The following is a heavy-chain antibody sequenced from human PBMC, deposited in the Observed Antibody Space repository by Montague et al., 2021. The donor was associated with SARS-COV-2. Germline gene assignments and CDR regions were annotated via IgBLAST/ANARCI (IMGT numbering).Heavy chain of an antibody. CDR3: ARAFDWLSLTRYWYFDL. CDR1: GGSFSGYY. J-gene: IGHJ2*01. CDR2: IYFSGST. D-gene: IGHD3-9*01. V-gene: IGHV4-30-4*08. Sequence: TLSLTCAVYGGSFSGYYWSWIRQPPGKGLEWVGYIYFSGSTYYNPSLKSRATISVDTSKNQFSLKLSSVTAADTAVYYCARAFDWLSLTRYWYFDLWGRGTLVTVSS.